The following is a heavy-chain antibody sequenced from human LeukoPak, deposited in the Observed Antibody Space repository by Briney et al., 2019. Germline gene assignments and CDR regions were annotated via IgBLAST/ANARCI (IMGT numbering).Heavy chain of an antibody. CDR2: ISSSSSTI. J-gene: IGHJ3*02. Sequence: PGGSLRLSCAASGFTFSSYSMNWVRQAPGKGLEWVSYISSSSSTIYYADSVKGRFTISRDNAKNSLYLQMNSLRAEDTAVYYCARGLLRFLEWLLSNAFDIWGQGTMVTVSS. D-gene: IGHD3-3*01. CDR1: GFTFSSYS. CDR3: ARGLLRFLEWLLSNAFDI. V-gene: IGHV3-48*01.